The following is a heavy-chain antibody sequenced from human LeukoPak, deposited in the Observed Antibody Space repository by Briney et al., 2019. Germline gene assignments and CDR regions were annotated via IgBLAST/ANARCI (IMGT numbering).Heavy chain of an antibody. J-gene: IGHJ2*01. D-gene: IGHD3-10*01. CDR3: ARVPLVRGVIVFPAGYFDL. V-gene: IGHV1-24*01. Sequence: ASVRVSCKVSGYTLTELSMHWVRQAPGKGLEWMGGFDPEDGETIYAQKFQGRVTMTEDTSTDTAYMELSSLRSEDTAVYYCARVPLVRGVIVFPAGYFDLWGRGTLITVSS. CDR1: GYTLTELS. CDR2: FDPEDGET.